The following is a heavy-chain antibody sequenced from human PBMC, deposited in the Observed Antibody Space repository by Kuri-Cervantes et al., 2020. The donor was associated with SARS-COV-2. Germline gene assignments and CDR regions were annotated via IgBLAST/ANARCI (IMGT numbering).Heavy chain of an antibody. CDR3: AHTLGYCSGGSCYSRWGAFDI. D-gene: IGHD2-15*01. V-gene: IGHV2-26*01. Sequence: SGPTLVKPTETLTLTCTVSGFSLSNARMGVSWIRQPPGKALEWLAHIFSNDEKSYSTSLKSRLTISKDTSKSQVVLTMTNMDPVDTATYYCAHTLGYCSGGSCYSRWGAFDIWGQGTMVTVSS. J-gene: IGHJ3*02. CDR1: GFSLSNARMG. CDR2: IFSNDEK.